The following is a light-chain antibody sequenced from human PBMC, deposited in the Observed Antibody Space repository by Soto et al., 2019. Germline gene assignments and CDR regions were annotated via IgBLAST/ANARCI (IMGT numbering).Light chain of an antibody. Sequence: DIQITQSPSTLSASILERFTITCRASQSLSGWLAWYQQTPGKAPKLLISDAFRLESGVPSRFRGSGSGTEFTLTISSLQPDDFATYYCQQYNSYAWTFGQGTKVDI. CDR1: QSLSGW. V-gene: IGKV1-5*01. CDR3: QQYNSYAWT. J-gene: IGKJ1*01. CDR2: DAF.